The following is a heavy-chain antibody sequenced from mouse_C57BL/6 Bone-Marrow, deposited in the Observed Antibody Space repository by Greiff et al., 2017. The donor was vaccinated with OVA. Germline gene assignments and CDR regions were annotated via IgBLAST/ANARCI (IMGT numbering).Heavy chain of an antibody. CDR1: GFTFSSYG. Sequence: EVKLVESGGDLVKPGGSLKLSCAASGFTFSSYGMSWVRQTPDKRLEWVATISSGGSYTYYPDSVKGRFTISRDNAKNTLYLQMSSLKSEDTAMYYCARSRGYYWGQGTTLTVSS. CDR2: ISSGGSYT. J-gene: IGHJ2*01. CDR3: ARSRGYY. V-gene: IGHV5-6*01.